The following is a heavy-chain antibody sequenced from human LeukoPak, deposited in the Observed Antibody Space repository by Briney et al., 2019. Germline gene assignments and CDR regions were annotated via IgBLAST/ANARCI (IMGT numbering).Heavy chain of an antibody. Sequence: GESLKISCKGSGYSFSNNWIGWVRQMPGKGLEWMGIIYPGDSQTRYSPSFQGQVTISADKSISTAYLQWSSLKASDIAMYYCARLSAGSRFHLDSWGQGTLVTVSS. D-gene: IGHD1-26*01. CDR1: GYSFSNNW. CDR3: ARLSAGSRFHLDS. V-gene: IGHV5-51*01. J-gene: IGHJ4*02. CDR2: IYPGDSQT.